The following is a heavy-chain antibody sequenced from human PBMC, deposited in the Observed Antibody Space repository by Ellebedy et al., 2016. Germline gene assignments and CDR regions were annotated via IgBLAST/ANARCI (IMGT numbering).Heavy chain of an antibody. CDR1: GFTFRNFG. D-gene: IGHD6-19*01. CDR3: GRGNAVPGPEPLDY. Sequence: GGSLRLSCAASGFTFRNFGMQWVRQTPGKGLEWVSVLYSGGTTYYADSVKGRFTISRDDFKNTLYLQMNSLRAEDTAIYFCGRGNAVPGPEPLDYWGQGTLVTVSS. CDR2: LYSGGTT. V-gene: IGHV3-66*01. J-gene: IGHJ4*02.